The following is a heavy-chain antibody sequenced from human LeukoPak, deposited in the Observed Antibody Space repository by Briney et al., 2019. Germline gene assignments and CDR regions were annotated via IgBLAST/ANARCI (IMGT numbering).Heavy chain of an antibody. CDR3: ARQGGGFWYFDL. J-gene: IGHJ2*01. CDR1: GGSISSSSYY. D-gene: IGHD6-25*01. Sequence: SETLSLTCTVSGGSISSSSYYWSWIRQPPGKGLEWIGYIYYSGSTNYSPSLKSRVTISVDTSKNQFSLKLSSVTAADTAVYYCARQGGGFWYFDLWGRGTLVTVSS. V-gene: IGHV4-61*05. CDR2: IYYSGST.